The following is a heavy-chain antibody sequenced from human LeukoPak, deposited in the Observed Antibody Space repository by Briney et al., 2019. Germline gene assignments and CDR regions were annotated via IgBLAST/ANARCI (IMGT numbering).Heavy chain of an antibody. CDR3: ARDKTDYGDYRLFDY. J-gene: IGHJ4*02. Sequence: GGSLRLSCAASGFTFSSFWMSWVRQAPGKGREWVANIKQDGSKKYYGDSVKGRFTISRDNAKNSLYLKMNSLRAEDTAVYYCARDKTDYGDYRLFDYWGQGTLDTVSS. V-gene: IGHV3-7*01. CDR2: IKQDGSKK. D-gene: IGHD4-17*01. CDR1: GFTFSSFW.